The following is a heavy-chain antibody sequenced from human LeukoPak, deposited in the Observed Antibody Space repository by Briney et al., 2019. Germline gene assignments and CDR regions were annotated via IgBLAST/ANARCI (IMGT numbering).Heavy chain of an antibody. CDR1: GYTFTSYG. CDR3: ARDWATFTIFGVVEHPHFDY. V-gene: IGHV1-18*01. CDR2: ISAYNGNT. J-gene: IGHJ4*02. Sequence: ASVKVSCKASGYTFTSYGISWVRQAPGQGLEWMGWISAYNGNTNYARKLQGRVTMTTDTSTSTAYMELRSLRSDDTAVYYCARDWATFTIFGVVEHPHFDYWGQGTLVTVSS. D-gene: IGHD3-3*01.